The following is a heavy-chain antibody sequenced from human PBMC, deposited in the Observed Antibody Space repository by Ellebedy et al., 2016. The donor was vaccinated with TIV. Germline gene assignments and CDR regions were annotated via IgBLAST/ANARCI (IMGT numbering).Heavy chain of an antibody. CDR2: ISSSGATI. CDR3: ASSRYHYYLGNTIFVY. V-gene: IGHV3-48*03. CDR1: GFTFSMYD. D-gene: IGHD3-10*01. J-gene: IGHJ4*02. Sequence: PGGSLRLSCAASGFTFSMYDMNWARQAPGKGLEWVAHISSSGATIYYADSVEGRFTISRDNSKDTLFLQMNSLRVEDTAVYYCASSRYHYYLGNTIFVYWGQGTLVTVSS.